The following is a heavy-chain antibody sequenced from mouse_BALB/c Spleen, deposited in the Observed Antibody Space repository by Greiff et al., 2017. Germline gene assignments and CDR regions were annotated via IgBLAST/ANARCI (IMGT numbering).Heavy chain of an antibody. CDR3: ARVGGNYVFAY. V-gene: IGHV2-9*02. CDR1: GFSLTSYG. Sequence: VHLVESGPGLVAPSQSLSITCTVSGFSLTSYGVHWVRQPPGKGLEWLGVIWAGGSTNYNSALMSRLSISKDNSKSQVFLKMNSLQTDDTAMYYCARVGGNYVFAYWGQGTLVTVSA. D-gene: IGHD1-1*02. J-gene: IGHJ3*01. CDR2: IWAGGST.